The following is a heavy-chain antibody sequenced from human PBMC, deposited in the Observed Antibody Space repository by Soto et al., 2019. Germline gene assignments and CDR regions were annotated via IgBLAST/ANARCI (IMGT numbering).Heavy chain of an antibody. CDR1: GFTFSSYA. CDR3: ARGPHYSNLDY. V-gene: IGHV3-53*01. J-gene: IGHJ4*02. D-gene: IGHD4-4*01. CDR2: TYSGGST. Sequence: GGSLRLSCSASGFTFSSYAMSWVRQAPGKGLEWVSVTYSGGSTYYADSVKGRFTISRDNSKNTLYLQMNSLRAEDTAVYYCARGPHYSNLDYWGQGTLVTVSS.